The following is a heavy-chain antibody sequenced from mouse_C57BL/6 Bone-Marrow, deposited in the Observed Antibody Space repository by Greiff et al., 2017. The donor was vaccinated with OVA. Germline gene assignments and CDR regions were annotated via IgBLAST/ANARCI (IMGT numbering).Heavy chain of an antibody. Sequence: EVKVEESGGGLVQPGGSMKLSCVASGFTFSNYWMNWVRRSPEKGLEWVAQIRLKSDNYATHYAESVKGRFTISRDDSKSSVYLQMNNLRAEDTGIYYCSNYYGSSYWYFDVWGTGTTVTVSS. V-gene: IGHV6-3*01. CDR1: GFTFSNYW. CDR2: IRLKSDNYAT. CDR3: SNYYGSSYWYFDV. J-gene: IGHJ1*03. D-gene: IGHD1-1*01.